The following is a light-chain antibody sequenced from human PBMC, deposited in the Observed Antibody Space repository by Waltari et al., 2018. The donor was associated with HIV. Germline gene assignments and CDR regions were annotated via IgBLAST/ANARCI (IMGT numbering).Light chain of an antibody. CDR3: QQYHTYPWT. Sequence: DIQMTQSPSTLSASVGDRVTITCQASQSIDTWLAWYQQKPGKAPNLLIYKASTLETGVPSSFSGSGSGTEFTLTITTLQPDDFATYYCQQYHTYPWTFGQGTKVEI. CDR1: QSIDTW. V-gene: IGKV1-5*03. CDR2: KAS. J-gene: IGKJ1*01.